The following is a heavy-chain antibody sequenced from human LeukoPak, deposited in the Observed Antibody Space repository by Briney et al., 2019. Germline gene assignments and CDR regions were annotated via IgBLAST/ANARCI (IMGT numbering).Heavy chain of an antibody. V-gene: IGHV4-59*02. CDR2: LSYTGKT. Sequence: SETLSLTCLVSGASVSSSHWNWIRQVPGKGLEWIGCLSYTGKTDYSPSLTSRVTISLDASKNPVFLKLKSLTAADTAVYYCSEGYFEPFDHWGQGILVTVSS. D-gene: IGHD2/OR15-2a*01. CDR1: GASVSSSH. J-gene: IGHJ4*02. CDR3: SEGYFEPFDH.